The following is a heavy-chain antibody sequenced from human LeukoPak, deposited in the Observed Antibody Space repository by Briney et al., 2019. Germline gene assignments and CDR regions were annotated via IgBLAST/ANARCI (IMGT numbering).Heavy chain of an antibody. CDR1: GFTFSSYA. CDR2: ISGSGGST. J-gene: IGHJ6*04. Sequence: PGGSLRLSCAASGFTFSSYAMSWVRQAPGKGLEWVSAISGSGGSTYYADSVKGRFTISRDNSKNSLYLQMNSLRPEDTALYYCAKSLCSSTTCYDYYSMDVWGKGTTVTVSS. D-gene: IGHD2-2*01. CDR3: AKSLCSSTTCYDYYSMDV. V-gene: IGHV3-23*01.